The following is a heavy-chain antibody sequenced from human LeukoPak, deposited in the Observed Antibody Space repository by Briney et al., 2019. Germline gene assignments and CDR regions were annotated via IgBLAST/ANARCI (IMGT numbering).Heavy chain of an antibody. CDR2: INPNSGAT. Sequence: GASVKVSCKASGYTFTSYDINWVRQATGQGLEWMGWINPNSGATNYAQKFQGRVTMTRDTSISTAYMILSSLTSDDTAVFYCARGTGEGYSSDRYFFDYWGQGTLVTVSS. V-gene: IGHV1-2*02. CDR3: ARGTGEGYSSDRYFFDY. J-gene: IGHJ4*02. CDR1: GYTFTSYD. D-gene: IGHD5-18*01.